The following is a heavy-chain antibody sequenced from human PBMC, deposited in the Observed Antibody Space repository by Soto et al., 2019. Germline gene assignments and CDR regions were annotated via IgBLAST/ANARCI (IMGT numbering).Heavy chain of an antibody. D-gene: IGHD4-17*01. CDR1: GGSISSGGYY. V-gene: IGHV4-31*03. CDR3: ARERDYGDTYGMDV. J-gene: IGHJ6*02. CDR2: IYYSGST. Sequence: SETLSLTCTVSGGSISSGGYYWSWIRKHPGKGLEWIGYIYYSGSTYYNPSLKSRVTISVDTSKNQFSLKLSSVTAADTAVYYCARERDYGDTYGMDVWGQGTTVTVSS.